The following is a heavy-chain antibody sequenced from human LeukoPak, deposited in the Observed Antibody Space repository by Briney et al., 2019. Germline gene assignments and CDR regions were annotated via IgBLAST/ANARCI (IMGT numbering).Heavy chain of an antibody. Sequence: PGRSLRLSCAASGFTSDDYAMHWVRQAPGKGLEWDSGISRNSDTIGYADSVKGRFTISRDNAKNSLYLQINSLRIEDMALYYCAKSYINYGGNSADAFDIWGQGTMVTVSS. D-gene: IGHD4-23*01. V-gene: IGHV3-9*02. CDR3: AKSYINYGGNSADAFDI. J-gene: IGHJ3*02. CDR2: ISRNSDTI. CDR1: GFTSDDYA.